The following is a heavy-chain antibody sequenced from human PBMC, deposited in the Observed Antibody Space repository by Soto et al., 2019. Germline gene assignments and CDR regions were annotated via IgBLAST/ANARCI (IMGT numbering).Heavy chain of an antibody. CDR1: GFTFSSYS. CDR2: ISSSSSTI. D-gene: IGHD1-1*01. Sequence: GGSLRLSCAASGFTFSSYSMNWVCQAPGKGLEWVSYISSSSSTIYYADSVKGRFTISRDNAKNSLYLQMNSLRAEDTAVYYCARDKYWNDVVYYYYYMDVWGKGTTVTVSS. J-gene: IGHJ6*03. CDR3: ARDKYWNDVVYYYYYMDV. V-gene: IGHV3-48*01.